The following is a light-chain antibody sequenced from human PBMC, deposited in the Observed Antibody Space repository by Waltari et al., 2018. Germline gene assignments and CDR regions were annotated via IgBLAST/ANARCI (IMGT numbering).Light chain of an antibody. V-gene: IGKV2-30*01. CDR3: MQIAHWPGT. CDR2: NVS. J-gene: IGKJ3*01. CDR1: HSLVSSDGKTY. Sequence: DVLMTQSPLSLPVTLGQPAPLSCTSSHSLVSSDGKTYLHWFQQRPGQPPMRLISNVSKRDAGVADRFSGSGAATDFTLKISRVEAEDVGVYYCMQIAHWPGTFGPGTKVEI.